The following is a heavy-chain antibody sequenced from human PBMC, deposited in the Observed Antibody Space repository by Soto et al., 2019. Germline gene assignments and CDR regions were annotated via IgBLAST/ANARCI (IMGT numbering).Heavy chain of an antibody. CDR2: INHSGST. CDR3: ARAIYVWGSYRQNWFDP. Sequence: PSETLSLTCAVYGGSFSGYYWSWIRQPPWKGLEWIGEINHSGSTNYNPSLKSRVTISVDTSKNQFSPKLSSVTAADTAVYYCARAIYVWGSYRQNWFDPWGQGTLVTVSS. D-gene: IGHD3-16*02. CDR1: GGSFSGYY. V-gene: IGHV4-34*01. J-gene: IGHJ5*02.